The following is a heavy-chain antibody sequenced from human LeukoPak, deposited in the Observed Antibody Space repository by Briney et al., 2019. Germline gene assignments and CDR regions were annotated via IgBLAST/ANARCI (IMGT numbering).Heavy chain of an antibody. V-gene: IGHV1-8*03. CDR3: VRGDTAMALDAFDI. J-gene: IGHJ3*02. D-gene: IGHD5-18*01. CDR1: GYTFTSYD. CDR2: MNPNSGNT. Sequence: ASVKVSCKASGYTFTSYDINWVRQATGQGLEWMGWMNPNSGNTGYAQKFQGRVTITRNTSISTAYMELSSLRSEDTAVYYCVRGDTAMALDAFDIWGQGTMVTVSS.